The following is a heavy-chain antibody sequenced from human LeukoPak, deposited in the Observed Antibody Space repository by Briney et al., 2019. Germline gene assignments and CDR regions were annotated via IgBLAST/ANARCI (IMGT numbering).Heavy chain of an antibody. D-gene: IGHD3-10*01. CDR3: ASMVREVFGWFDP. CDR1: GGSISSYY. V-gene: IGHV4-59*01. Sequence: SETLSLTCTVSGGSISSYYWSWIRQPPGKGLEWIGYIYYSGSTNYNPSLKSRVTISVDTSKNQFSLKLSSVTAADTAVYYCASMVREVFGWFDPWGQGTLVTVSS. J-gene: IGHJ5*02. CDR2: IYYSGST.